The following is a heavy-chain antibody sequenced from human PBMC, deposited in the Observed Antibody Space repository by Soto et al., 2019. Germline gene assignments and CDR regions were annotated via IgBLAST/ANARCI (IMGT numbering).Heavy chain of an antibody. V-gene: IGHV3-23*01. CDR2: ISGSGGST. CDR3: AKDQGSSWYEIDY. CDR1: GFTFSNYA. D-gene: IGHD6-13*01. Sequence: PGVPLRLSCAASGFTFSNYALTWVRQAPGKGLEWVSTISGSGGSTYYADSVKGRFTISRDNSKNTLYLQMNSLRAEDTAVYYCAKDQGSSWYEIDYWGQGTLVTV. J-gene: IGHJ4*02.